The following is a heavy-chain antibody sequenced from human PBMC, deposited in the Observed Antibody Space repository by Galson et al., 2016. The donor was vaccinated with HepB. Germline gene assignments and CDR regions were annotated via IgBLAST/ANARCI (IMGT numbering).Heavy chain of an antibody. J-gene: IGHJ4*02. V-gene: IGHV3-33*01. CDR3: ARDARGIAAYDY. Sequence: SLRLSCAASGFTFSSYGMHWVRQAPGKGLEWVAAIWYAGSTKYYADSVKGRFTISKDKSKNTLFLQMNSLRAEDTAVYYCARDARGIAAYDYWGQGTLVTVSS. D-gene: IGHD6-13*01. CDR1: GFTFSSYG. CDR2: IWYAGSTK.